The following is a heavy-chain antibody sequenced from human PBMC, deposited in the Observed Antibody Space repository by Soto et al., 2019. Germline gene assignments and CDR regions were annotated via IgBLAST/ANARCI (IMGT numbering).Heavy chain of an antibody. Sequence: GASVKVSCKVSGHKFTELSIYWMRQSPGTGLECMGGFDPKDGIPGYAQNFEGRVTVTEDASTDTAFLEVENLRSEDTAVYFCATVDGLGGDDFDVWGQGTLVTVSS. D-gene: IGHD3-16*01. J-gene: IGHJ4*02. CDR2: FDPKDGIP. CDR3: ATVDGLGGDDFDV. V-gene: IGHV1-24*01. CDR1: GHKFTELS.